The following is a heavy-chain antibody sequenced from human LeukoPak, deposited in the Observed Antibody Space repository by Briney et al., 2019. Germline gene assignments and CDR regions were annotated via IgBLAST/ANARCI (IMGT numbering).Heavy chain of an antibody. J-gene: IGHJ5*02. Sequence: ASVKVSCKASGYTFTSYGISWVLQAPGQGLEWMGWISAYNGNTNYAQKLQGRVTMTTDTSTSTAYMELRSLRSDDTAVYYCARDRPYDFWSGFQTQSNWFDPWGQGTLVTVSS. CDR3: ARDRPYDFWSGFQTQSNWFDP. V-gene: IGHV1-18*01. CDR2: ISAYNGNT. CDR1: GYTFTSYG. D-gene: IGHD3-3*01.